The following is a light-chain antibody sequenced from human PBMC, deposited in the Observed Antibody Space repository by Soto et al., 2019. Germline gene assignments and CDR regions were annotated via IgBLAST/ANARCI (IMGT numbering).Light chain of an antibody. Sequence: DIQMTQSPSTLSGSVGDRFTITCRASQTISSWLAWYQHKPGKAPKLLIYKASTLKSGVPSRFSGSGSGTEFTLTISSLQPDDFATYYCQHYNSYSEAFGQGTTVDIK. CDR3: QHYNSYSEA. CDR2: KAS. J-gene: IGKJ1*01. CDR1: QTISSW. V-gene: IGKV1-5*03.